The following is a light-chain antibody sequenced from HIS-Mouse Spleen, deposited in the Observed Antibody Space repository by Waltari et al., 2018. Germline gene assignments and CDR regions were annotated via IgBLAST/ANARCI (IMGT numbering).Light chain of an antibody. J-gene: IGLJ1*01. V-gene: IGLV3-25*03. CDR2: KDS. Sequence: SYDLTQPPSVSVSPGQTARITCSGDALPKHYAYWYHKNPGQAPVLVIYKDSERPSGIPERFSGSSSGTTVTLTISGVQAEDEADYYCQSADSSGTYVFGTGTKVTVL. CDR1: ALPKHY. CDR3: QSADSSGTYV.